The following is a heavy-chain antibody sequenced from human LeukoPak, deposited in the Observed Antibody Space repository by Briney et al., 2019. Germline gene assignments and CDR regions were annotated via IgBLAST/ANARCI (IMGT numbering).Heavy chain of an antibody. V-gene: IGHV3-74*01. CDR1: GFTFSISW. CDR2: INSDGSST. Sequence: GGSLRLSCAAPGFTFSISWMHWVRQAPGQGLVWVSRINSDGSSTSYADSVKGRFTISRDNAKNKLFLQMNSLRAEDTAVYYCARAAVALDYWGQGALVTVSS. D-gene: IGHD4-23*01. CDR3: ARAAVALDY. J-gene: IGHJ4*02.